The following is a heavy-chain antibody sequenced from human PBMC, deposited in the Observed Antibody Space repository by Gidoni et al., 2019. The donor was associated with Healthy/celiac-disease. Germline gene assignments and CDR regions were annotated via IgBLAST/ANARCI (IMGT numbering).Heavy chain of an antibody. D-gene: IGHD2-15*01. CDR1: SGSISSYY. J-gene: IGHJ4*02. V-gene: IGHV4-59*01. CDR2: IYYSGST. Sequence: QVQLQESGPGLVKPSETLSLTCTVSSGSISSYYWSWIRQPPGKGLEWIGYIYYSGSTNYNPSLKSRVTISVDTSKNQFSLKLSSVTAADTAVYYCAREYDCSGGSCSFDDWGQGTLVTVSS. CDR3: AREYDCSGGSCSFDD.